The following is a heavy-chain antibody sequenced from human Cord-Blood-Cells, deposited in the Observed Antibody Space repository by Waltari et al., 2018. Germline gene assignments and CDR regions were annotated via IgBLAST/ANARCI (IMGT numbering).Heavy chain of an antibody. D-gene: IGHD7-27*01. Sequence: EVQLVESGGGLVKPGGSLRLSCSASGFTLSSTSMNWVRQAPGKGLEWVSSISSSSSYIYYADSVKGRFTISRDNAKNSLYLQMNSLRAEDTAVYYCARSPNWYFDYWGQGTLVTVSS. CDR1: GFTLSSTS. CDR3: ARSPNWYFDY. J-gene: IGHJ4*02. CDR2: ISSSSSYI. V-gene: IGHV3-21*01.